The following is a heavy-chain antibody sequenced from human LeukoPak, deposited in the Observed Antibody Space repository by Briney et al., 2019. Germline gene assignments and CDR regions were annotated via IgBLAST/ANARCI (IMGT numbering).Heavy chain of an antibody. V-gene: IGHV3-33*06. CDR2: IWYDGSNK. D-gene: IGHD6-19*01. CDR3: AKVDSSGWYCFDH. J-gene: IGHJ4*02. Sequence: PGGSLRLSCAASGFTFSSYGVHWVRQAPGKGLEWVAVIWYDGSNKYYADSVKGRFTISRDNSKNTLYLQMNSLRAEDTAVYYCAKVDSSGWYCFDHWGQGTLVTVSS. CDR1: GFTFSSYG.